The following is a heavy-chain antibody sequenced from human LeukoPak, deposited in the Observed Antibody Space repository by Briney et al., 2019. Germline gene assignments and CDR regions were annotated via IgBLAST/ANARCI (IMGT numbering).Heavy chain of an antibody. Sequence: GYXXSXIRQPPXKGXXXIGEINHSGSTXYNPSLKSRVTISVEXXKNQFSLKLSSVTAADTAVYYCXXXXXXXXXXXMDVWGXGTTXTVSS. CDR2: INHSGST. J-gene: IGHJ6*04. CDR3: XXXXXXXXXXXMDV. CDR1: GYX. V-gene: IGHV4-34*01.